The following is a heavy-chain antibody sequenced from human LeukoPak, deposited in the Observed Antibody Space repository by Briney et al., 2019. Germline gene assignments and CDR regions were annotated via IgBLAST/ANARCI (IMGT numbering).Heavy chain of an antibody. Sequence: SETLSLTRTVSGGSVSSGSYYRSWVRQPPGKGLECMGYIYYSGSTNYNPSLKSRVTISVDTSKNHFSLKLSSVTAADTAVYYCARERAGRYGDYGFDYWGQGTLVTVSS. CDR3: ARERAGRYGDYGFDY. J-gene: IGHJ4*02. CDR2: IYYSGST. D-gene: IGHD4-17*01. V-gene: IGHV4-61*03. CDR1: GGSVSSGSYY.